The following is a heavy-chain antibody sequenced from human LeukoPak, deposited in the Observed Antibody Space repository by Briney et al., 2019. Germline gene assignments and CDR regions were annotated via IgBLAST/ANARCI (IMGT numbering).Heavy chain of an antibody. V-gene: IGHV4-34*01. Sequence: TSETLSLTCAVYGGSFSGYYWSRIRQPPGKGLEWIGEINHSGSTNYNPSLKSRVTISVDTSKNQFSLKLSSVTAADTAVYYCARGWWIGYYGSGSTLYFDYWGQGTLVTVSS. CDR1: GGSFSGYY. CDR2: INHSGST. D-gene: IGHD3-10*01. CDR3: ARGWWIGYYGSGSTLYFDY. J-gene: IGHJ4*02.